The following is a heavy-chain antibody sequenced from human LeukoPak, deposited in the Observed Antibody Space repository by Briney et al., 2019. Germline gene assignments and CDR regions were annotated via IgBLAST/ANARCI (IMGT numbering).Heavy chain of an antibody. D-gene: IGHD6-19*01. V-gene: IGHV3-30*18. CDR3: AKVRDSSGGVDY. CDR1: GFTFSSYA. Sequence: GGSLRLSCAASGFTFSSYAMSWVRQAPGKGLEWVAVISYDGSNKYYADSVKGRFTISRDNSKNTLYLQMNSLRAEDTAVYYCAKVRDSSGGVDYWGQGTLVTVSS. J-gene: IGHJ4*02. CDR2: ISYDGSNK.